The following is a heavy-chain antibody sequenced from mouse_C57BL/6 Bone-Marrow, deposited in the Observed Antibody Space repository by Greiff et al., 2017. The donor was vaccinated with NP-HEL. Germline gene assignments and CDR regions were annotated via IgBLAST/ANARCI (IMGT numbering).Heavy chain of an antibody. Sequence: EVKLVESGGGLVQPGESLKLSCESNEYEFPSHDMSWVRKTPEKRLELVAAINSDGGSTYYPDTMERRFIISRENTKNTLYLQMSSLRSEYTALYYCSYYYGSIDSYYAMDYWGQGTSVTVSS. CDR2: INSDGGST. CDR3: SYYYGSIDSYYAMDY. V-gene: IGHV5-2*01. CDR1: EYEFPSHD. J-gene: IGHJ4*01. D-gene: IGHD1-1*01.